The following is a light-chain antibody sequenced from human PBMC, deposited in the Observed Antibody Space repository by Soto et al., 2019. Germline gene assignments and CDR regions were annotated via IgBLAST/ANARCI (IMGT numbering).Light chain of an antibody. J-gene: IGKJ4*01. CDR3: QQYGSSPRVT. CDR2: GAS. V-gene: IGKV3-20*01. Sequence: EIVLTQSPGTLSLSPGERATLSCRASQSVSSNYLAWYQQKPGQAPRLLIYGASNRATGIPDRFSGSGSETDFTLTISRLEPEDFAMYYCQQYGSSPRVTFGGGTKVEIK. CDR1: QSVSSNY.